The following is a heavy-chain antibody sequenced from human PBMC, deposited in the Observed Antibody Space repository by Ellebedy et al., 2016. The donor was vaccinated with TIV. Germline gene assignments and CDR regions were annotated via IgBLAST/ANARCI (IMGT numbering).Heavy chain of an antibody. V-gene: IGHV4-34*01. CDR2: INHSGST. J-gene: IGHJ2*01. Sequence: SETLSLTCAVYGGSFSDYYWSWIRQLPGKGLEWIGEINHSGSTNYNPSLKSRVTISVDTSKDQFSLKRSSVTAADTAVFYCARRVTTTIRANWYFDLWGRGTLVTVSS. CDR1: GGSFSDYY. D-gene: IGHD4-17*01. CDR3: ARRVTTTIRANWYFDL.